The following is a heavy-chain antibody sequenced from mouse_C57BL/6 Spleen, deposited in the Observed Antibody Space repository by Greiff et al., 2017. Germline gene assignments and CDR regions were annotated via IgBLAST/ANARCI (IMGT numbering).Heavy chain of an antibody. Sequence: VQLVESGAELARPGASVKMSCKASGYTFTSYTMHWVKQRPGQGLEWIGYITPSSGYTKYNQKFKDKATLTADKSSSTAYMQLSSLTSEDSAVYYCARGYYFDYWGQGTTLTVSS. CDR3: ARGYYFDY. V-gene: IGHV1-4*01. CDR1: GYTFTSYT. J-gene: IGHJ2*01. CDR2: ITPSSGYT.